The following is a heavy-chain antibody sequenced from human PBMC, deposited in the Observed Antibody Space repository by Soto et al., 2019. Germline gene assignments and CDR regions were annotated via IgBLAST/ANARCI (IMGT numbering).Heavy chain of an antibody. Sequence: ASVKVSCKASGGTFSSYAISWVRQAPGQGLEWMGGIIPIFGTANYAQKFQGRVTITADESTSTAYMELSSLRSEDTAVYYCARDWYYYDSSGYYPWGQGTLVTVSS. V-gene: IGHV1-69*13. CDR1: GGTFSSYA. CDR2: IIPIFGTA. D-gene: IGHD3-22*01. J-gene: IGHJ5*02. CDR3: ARDWYYYDSSGYYP.